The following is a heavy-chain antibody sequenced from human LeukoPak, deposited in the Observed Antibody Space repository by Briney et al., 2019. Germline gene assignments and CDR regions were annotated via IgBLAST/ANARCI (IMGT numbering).Heavy chain of an antibody. D-gene: IGHD2-2*01. J-gene: IGHJ6*02. CDR3: ARFVVPAADYYYYGMDV. CDR1: GYTFTSYG. V-gene: IGHV1-18*01. Sequence: ASVKVSCKASGYTFTSYGISWVRQAPGQGPEWMGWISAYNGNTNYAQKLQGRATMTTDTSTSTAYMELRSLRSDDTAVYYCARFVVPAADYYYYGMDVWGQGTTVTVSS. CDR2: ISAYNGNT.